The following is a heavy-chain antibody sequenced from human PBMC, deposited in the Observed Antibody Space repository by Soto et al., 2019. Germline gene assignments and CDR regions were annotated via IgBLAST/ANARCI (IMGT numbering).Heavy chain of an antibody. D-gene: IGHD3-3*01. CDR1: GGSISSGGYY. J-gene: IGHJ5*02. Sequence: QVQLQESGPGLVKPSQTLSLTCTVSGGSISSGGYYWSWIRQHPGKGLEWIGYIYYSGSTYYNPSLKSRVTISVDTSKKHFSLQLSSVTAADTAVYYCAAHKSGWFDPWGQGTLVTVSS. CDR2: IYYSGST. CDR3: AAHKSGWFDP. V-gene: IGHV4-31*03.